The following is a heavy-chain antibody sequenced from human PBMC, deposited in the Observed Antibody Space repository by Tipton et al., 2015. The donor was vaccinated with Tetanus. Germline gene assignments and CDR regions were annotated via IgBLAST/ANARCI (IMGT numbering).Heavy chain of an antibody. J-gene: IGHJ5*02. D-gene: IGHD2-21*01. Sequence: TLSLTCDVSGGPVSSSNWWSWVRQTPGKGLEWIGNIYYNGNTLQNPSLKSRVTMSLDKSKNQFSLKLRSVTAADTAFYYCSRIAVNWFDPWGPGILVTVSS. CDR1: GGPVSSSNW. V-gene: IGHV4-4*02. CDR2: IYYNGNT. CDR3: SRIAVNWFDP.